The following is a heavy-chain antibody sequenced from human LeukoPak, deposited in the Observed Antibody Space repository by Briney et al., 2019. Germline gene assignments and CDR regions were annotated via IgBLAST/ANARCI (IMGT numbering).Heavy chain of an antibody. CDR3: ARDVDTNY. CDR1: GFTFSSYW. D-gene: IGHD2-15*01. V-gene: IGHV3-7*03. Sequence: PGGSLRLSCAASGFTFSSYWMTWVRQAPGKGLEWVANIKEDGSGKYYVDSVKGRFTISRDNARNSVSLQMNSLRAEDTAVYYCARDVDTNYWGQGTLVTVSS. J-gene: IGHJ4*02. CDR2: IKEDGSGK.